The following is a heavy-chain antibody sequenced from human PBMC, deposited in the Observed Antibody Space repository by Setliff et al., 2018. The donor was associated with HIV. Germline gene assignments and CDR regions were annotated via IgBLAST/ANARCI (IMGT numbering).Heavy chain of an antibody. Sequence: PGGSLRLSCAASGFTFSTYGMHWVRQAPGRGLEWVAFVGYGGSNKYYADSVKGRFTISRDNSQNTLYLQMNSLRTEDTAVYYCAKVQTGTPYYLDSWGQGTLVTVSS. CDR3: AKVQTGTPYYLDS. CDR1: GFTFSTYG. CDR2: VGYGGSNK. J-gene: IGHJ4*02. V-gene: IGHV3-30*02.